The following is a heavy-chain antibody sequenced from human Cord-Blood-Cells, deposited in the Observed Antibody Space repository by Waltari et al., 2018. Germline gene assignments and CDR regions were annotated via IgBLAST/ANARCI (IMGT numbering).Heavy chain of an antibody. J-gene: IGHJ4*02. CDR1: GFTFDDYA. V-gene: IGHV3-9*01. CDR2: ISWNSGSI. Sequence: EVQLVESGGGLVQPGRSLRLSCAASGFTFDDYAMHWVRQAPGKGLGWVSGISWNSGSIGYADSVKGRFTISRDNAKNSLYQQMNSLRAEDTALYYCAKGVYSSSFYYCDYWGQGTLVTVSS. D-gene: IGHD6-6*01. CDR3: AKGVYSSSFYYCDY.